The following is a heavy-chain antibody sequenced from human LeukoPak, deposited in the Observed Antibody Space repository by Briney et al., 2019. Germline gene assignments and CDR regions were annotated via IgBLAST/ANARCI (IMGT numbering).Heavy chain of an antibody. D-gene: IGHD1-1*01. CDR1: GFTFNDYE. CDR2: ISSSGNTI. V-gene: IGHV3-48*03. J-gene: IGHJ6*03. Sequence: PGGSLRLSCAASGFTFNDYEMNRVRQAPGKGLEWVSYISSSGNTIYYADSVKGRFTISRDNSKNTLYLQMNSLRAEDTAVYYCAKDSGYYMDVWGKGTTVTVSS. CDR3: AKDSGYYMDV.